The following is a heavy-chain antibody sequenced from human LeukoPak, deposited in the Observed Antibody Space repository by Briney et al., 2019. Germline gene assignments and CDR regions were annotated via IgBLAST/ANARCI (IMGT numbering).Heavy chain of an antibody. CDR2: ISGSGDKT. Sequence: GGSLRLSCAASGFTFSSDAMNWVRQRPGKGLEWVSVISGSGDKTYYADSVKGRFTISRDNSKNTLYQQMSSLRAEDTAVYFCAKDRSLNGGNSNGYFDYWGQGTLVTVSS. D-gene: IGHD4-23*01. J-gene: IGHJ4*02. CDR3: AKDRSLNGGNSNGYFDY. V-gene: IGHV3-23*01. CDR1: GFTFSSDA.